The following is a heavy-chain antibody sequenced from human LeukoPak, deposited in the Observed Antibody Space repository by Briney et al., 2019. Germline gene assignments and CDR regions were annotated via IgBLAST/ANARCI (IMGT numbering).Heavy chain of an antibody. CDR1: GFTFSSNA. V-gene: IGHV3-23*01. Sequence: GGSLRLSCAASGFTFSSNAMTWVRQAPGKGLEWVSTIRGNGGGIHYDESLRGRFTISRDNSKSTMYLQMDSLSAEDTAIYYCSKGQELEDGVLESWGRGTLVTVSS. D-gene: IGHD1-1*01. J-gene: IGHJ4*02. CDR3: SKGQELEDGVLES. CDR2: IRGNGGGI.